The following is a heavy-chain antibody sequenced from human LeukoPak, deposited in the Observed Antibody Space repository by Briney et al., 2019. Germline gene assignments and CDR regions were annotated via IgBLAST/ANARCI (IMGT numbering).Heavy chain of an antibody. D-gene: IGHD5-24*01. V-gene: IGHV3-73*01. CDR3: TRHLEA. Sequence: GGSLRLSCAASGFTFSGSAMHWIRQASGKGLERLGRIRSKANSYATAYAASVKGRFTISRDDSKNTAYLQMNSLKTEDTAVYYCTRHLEAWGQGTLVTVSS. CDR2: IRSKANSYAT. CDR1: GFTFSGSA. J-gene: IGHJ5*02.